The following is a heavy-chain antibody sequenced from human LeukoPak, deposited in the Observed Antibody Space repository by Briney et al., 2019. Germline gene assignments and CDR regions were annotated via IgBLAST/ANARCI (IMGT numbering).Heavy chain of an antibody. Sequence: SETLSLTCTVSGGSISSYYWSWIRQPPGKGLEWIGYIYYSGTTNYNPSLKSRVTISVDTSKNHFSLKLTSVTAADTVVYYCASHYGSGFGYWGQGTLVTVSS. CDR2: IYYSGTT. V-gene: IGHV4-59*08. CDR3: ASHYGSGFGY. D-gene: IGHD3-10*01. J-gene: IGHJ4*02. CDR1: GGSISSYY.